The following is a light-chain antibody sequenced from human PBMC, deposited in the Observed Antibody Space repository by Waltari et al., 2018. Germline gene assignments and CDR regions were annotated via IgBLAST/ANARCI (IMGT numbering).Light chain of an antibody. V-gene: IGKV1-9*01. CDR1: PDIAGY. CDR3: QQLHTYPLT. CDR2: VSS. Sequence: IQLTQSPSSLSASVGDRVTITCRASPDIAGYLAWYQQKPGKAPNLRIYVSSTLQSGVPSRFSGSGSATVFTLTISSLQPEDFATYYCQQLHTYPLTFGGGTTVDI. J-gene: IGKJ4*01.